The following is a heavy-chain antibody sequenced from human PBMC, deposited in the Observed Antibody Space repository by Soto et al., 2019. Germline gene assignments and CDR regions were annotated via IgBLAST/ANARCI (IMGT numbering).Heavy chain of an antibody. D-gene: IGHD6-19*01. CDR3: SRDSIIAVAGYHPACFDP. V-gene: IGHV1-69*13. CDR1: GYAINSDV. J-gene: IGHJ5*02. CDR2: VIPIFGTA. Sequence: SVKGYRKASGYAINSDVMGCVRHATRQGLEWIGGVIPIFGTANYAQKFQGRVTITADESTSTAYMELSSLRSEDTAVYYCSRDSIIAVAGYHPACFDPRGQGTLVTVSS.